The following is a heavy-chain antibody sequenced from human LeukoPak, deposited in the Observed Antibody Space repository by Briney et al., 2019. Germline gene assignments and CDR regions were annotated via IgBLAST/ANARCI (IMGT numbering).Heavy chain of an antibody. CDR1: GGPVTEFY. Sequence: SETLSLTCSVSGGPVTEFYWSWIRHPPGEGLEWIGYVSHTGTINYSPSLKTRVTMSVDASRNQFSLELVSVTAADTAVYYCARDRGSTGYFYLDSWGQGILVTVSS. CDR2: VSHTGTI. V-gene: IGHV4-59*02. CDR3: ARDRGSTGYFYLDS. J-gene: IGHJ4*02. D-gene: IGHD6-19*01.